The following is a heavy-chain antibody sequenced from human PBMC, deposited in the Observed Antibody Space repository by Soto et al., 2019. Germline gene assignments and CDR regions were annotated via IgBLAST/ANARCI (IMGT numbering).Heavy chain of an antibody. D-gene: IGHD3-22*01. Sequence: SETLSLTCTVSGGSISSGGYYWSWIRQHPGKGLEWIGYIYYSGSTYYNPSLKSRVTISVDTSKNQFSLKLSSVTAADTAVYYCAREAYYDSSGYYLCLFDICGQGTMVTVSS. CDR1: GGSISSGGYY. V-gene: IGHV4-31*03. CDR3: AREAYYDSSGYYLCLFDI. J-gene: IGHJ3*02. CDR2: IYYSGST.